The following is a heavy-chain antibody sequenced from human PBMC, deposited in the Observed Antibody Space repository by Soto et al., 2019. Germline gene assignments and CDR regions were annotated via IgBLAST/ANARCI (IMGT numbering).Heavy chain of an antibody. CDR2: IYYSGST. CDR1: GVSISSYY. Sequence: QVKLQESGPGLVKPSETLSLTCTVSGVSISSYYWSWIRQPPGKGLEWIGYIYYSGSTNYNPSLKSRVNISVDTSKNQFSLTLSSVTAADTAVYYWARLAHDSSGYYFDYWGQGTLVTVSS. D-gene: IGHD3-22*01. J-gene: IGHJ4*02. V-gene: IGHV4-59*08. CDR3: ARLAHDSSGYYFDY.